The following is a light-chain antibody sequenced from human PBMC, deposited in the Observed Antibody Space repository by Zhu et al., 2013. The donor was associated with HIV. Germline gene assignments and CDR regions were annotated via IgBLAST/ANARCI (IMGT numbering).Light chain of an antibody. V-gene: IGKV3D-15*01. Sequence: IVLTQSPGTLSLSPGERATLSCRASQSVSNNLAWYQQKPGQSPRLLIYGASSRATGIADRFSGSGSGTEFTLTISSLQPDDFATYYCQQHNSYPLTFGGGTKVEIK. J-gene: IGKJ4*01. CDR3: QQHNSYPLT. CDR2: GAS. CDR1: QSVSNN.